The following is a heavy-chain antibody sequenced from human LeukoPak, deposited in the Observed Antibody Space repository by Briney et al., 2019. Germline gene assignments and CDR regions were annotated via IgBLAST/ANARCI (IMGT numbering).Heavy chain of an antibody. D-gene: IGHD2-2*01. CDR2: INPNSGGT. Sequence: ASVKVSCKASGYTFTGYYMHWVRQAPGQGLEWMGWINPNSGGTSYAQKFQGRVTMTRDTSISTAYMELSRLRSDDTAVYYCARDARLYCSSTSCYLFDYWGQGTLVTVSS. CDR1: GYTFTGYY. J-gene: IGHJ4*02. V-gene: IGHV1-2*02. CDR3: ARDARLYCSSTSCYLFDY.